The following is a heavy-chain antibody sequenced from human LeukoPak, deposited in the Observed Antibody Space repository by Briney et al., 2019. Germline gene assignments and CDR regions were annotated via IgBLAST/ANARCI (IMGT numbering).Heavy chain of an antibody. CDR1: GYTFTSYA. CDR2: INAGNGNT. J-gene: IGHJ4*02. CDR3: AGIMAGTEFDY. V-gene: IGHV1-3*01. D-gene: IGHD6-19*01. Sequence: VASVKVSCKASGYTFTSYAMHWVRQAPGQRLEWMGWINAGNGNTKYSQKFQGRVTITRDTSASTAYMELSSLGSEDTAVYYCAGIMAGTEFDYWGQGTLVTVSS.